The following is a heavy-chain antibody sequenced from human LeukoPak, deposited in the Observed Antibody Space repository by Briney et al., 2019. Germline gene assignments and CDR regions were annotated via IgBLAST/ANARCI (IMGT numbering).Heavy chain of an antibody. D-gene: IGHD3-10*01. Sequence: GGPLRLSCAASAFTFSSAWMNWFRQAPGKGLEWVGRIKSKTDGGTAEYAAPVRGRFTISREDSINTMYLQMNSLKTEDTAVYYCTTPNSGRGFDIWGQGTMVTVSS. V-gene: IGHV3-15*01. J-gene: IGHJ3*02. CDR1: AFTFSSAW. CDR3: TTPNSGRGFDI. CDR2: IKSKTDGGTA.